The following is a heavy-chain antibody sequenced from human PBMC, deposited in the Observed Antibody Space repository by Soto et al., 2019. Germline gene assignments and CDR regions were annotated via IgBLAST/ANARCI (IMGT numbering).Heavy chain of an antibody. CDR1: GFTFSNYA. CDR3: ARDVESSGRLEYFQH. J-gene: IGHJ1*01. Sequence: GGSLRLSCAASGFTFSNYAMNWVRQAPGKGLEWVAKIKQDGSETYYVDSVKGRFTISRDNAKNSLFLQMNSLRAEDTALYYCARDVESSGRLEYFQHWGQGTLVTVSS. D-gene: IGHD3-22*01. CDR2: IKQDGSET. V-gene: IGHV3-7*03.